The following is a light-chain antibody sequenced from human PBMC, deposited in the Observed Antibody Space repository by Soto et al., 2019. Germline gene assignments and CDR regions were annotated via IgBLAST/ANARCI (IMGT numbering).Light chain of an antibody. Sequence: EAVLTQSPGTLSLSPGEGATLSCRASQSVVTSYLAWYQQKYGQSPRLLIYGALYRAPGIPDRFSGGGSGTDFTLTISRLEPEDFAVYYCQQFSSYPLTFGGGTKVDIK. V-gene: IGKV3-20*01. CDR2: GAL. CDR3: QQFSSYPLT. J-gene: IGKJ4*01. CDR1: QSVVTSY.